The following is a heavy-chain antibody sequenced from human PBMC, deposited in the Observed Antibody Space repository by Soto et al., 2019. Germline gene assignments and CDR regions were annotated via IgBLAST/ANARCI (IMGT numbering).Heavy chain of an antibody. CDR1: GFTFSSYA. V-gene: IGHV3-23*01. D-gene: IGHD3-22*01. J-gene: IGHJ6*02. CDR2: ISGSGGST. CDR3: ANADSSGYYDYYYGMDV. Sequence: EVQLLESGGGLVQPGGSLRLSCAASGFTFSSYAMSWVRQAPGKGLEWVSAISGSGGSTYYEDSVKGRFTISRDNSKNTLYLQMNSLRAEDTAVYYRANADSSGYYDYYYGMDVWGQGTTVTVSS.